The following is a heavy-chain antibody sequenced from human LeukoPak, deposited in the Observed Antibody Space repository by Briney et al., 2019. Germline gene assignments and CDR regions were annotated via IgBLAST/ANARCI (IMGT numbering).Heavy chain of an antibody. CDR1: GFTFSSYT. CDR3: AKVAKYCSSTSCLKGFDY. Sequence: GGSLRLSCAASGFTFSSYTMSWVRQAPGKGLEWVSAISGSGGSTYCADSVKGRFTISRDNSKNTLYLQMNSLRAEDTAVYYCAKVAKYCSSTSCLKGFDYWGQGTLVTVSS. V-gene: IGHV3-23*01. J-gene: IGHJ4*02. D-gene: IGHD2-2*01. CDR2: ISGSGGST.